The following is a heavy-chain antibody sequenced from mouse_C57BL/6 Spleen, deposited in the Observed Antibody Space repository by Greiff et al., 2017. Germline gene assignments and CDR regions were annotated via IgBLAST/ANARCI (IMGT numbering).Heavy chain of an antibody. CDR3: ARSDYGSSYEAYAMDY. CDR2: IFPGSGST. J-gene: IGHJ4*01. Sequence: QVQLQQSGPELVKPGASVKISCKASGYTFTDYYINWVKQRPGQGLEWIGWIFPGSGSTYYNEKFKGKATLTVDKSSSTAYMLLSSLTSEDSAVYFCARSDYGSSYEAYAMDYWGQGTSVTVSS. D-gene: IGHD1-1*01. V-gene: IGHV1-75*01. CDR1: GYTFTDYY.